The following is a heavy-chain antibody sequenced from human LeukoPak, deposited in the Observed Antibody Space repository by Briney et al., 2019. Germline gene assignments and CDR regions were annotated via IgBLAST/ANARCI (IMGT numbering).Heavy chain of an antibody. J-gene: IGHJ5*02. V-gene: IGHV1-8*02. D-gene: IGHD6-19*01. CDR2: MNPNSGNT. Sequence: ASVKVSCKASGYTFTSYGISWVRQATGQGLEWMGWMNPNSGNTGYAQKFQGRVTMTRNTSISTAYMELSSLRSEDTAVYYCARGPSRREQWLPPKNWFDPWGQGTLVTVSS. CDR3: ARGPSRREQWLPPKNWFDP. CDR1: GYTFTSYG.